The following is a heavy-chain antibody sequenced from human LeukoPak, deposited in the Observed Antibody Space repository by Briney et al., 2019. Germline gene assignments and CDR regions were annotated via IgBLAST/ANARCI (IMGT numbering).Heavy chain of an antibody. V-gene: IGHV3-20*04. CDR3: ARDTGGTGYYYMDV. D-gene: IGHD2-8*02. CDR2: INWNGGST. J-gene: IGHJ6*03. CDR1: GFIFDDYG. Sequence: PGGSLRLSCAASGFIFDDYGMSWVRQAPGKGLEWVSGINWNGGSTGYADSVKGRFTISRDNAKNSLYLQMNSLRAEDTALYYCARDTGGTGYYYMDVWGKGTTVTISS.